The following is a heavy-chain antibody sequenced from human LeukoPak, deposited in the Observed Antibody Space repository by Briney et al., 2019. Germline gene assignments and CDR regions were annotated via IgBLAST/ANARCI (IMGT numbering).Heavy chain of an antibody. CDR2: IPYDGSNK. V-gene: IGHV3-30*03. CDR3: ARLAGVHDYSNYGQFDY. J-gene: IGHJ4*02. CDR1: GFTFSSYG. Sequence: PGRSLRLSCAASGFTFSSYGMHWVRQAPGKGLEWVAVIPYDGSNKYYADSVKGRFTISRDNSKNTLYLQMNSLRAEDTAVYYCARLAGVHDYSNYGQFDYWGQGTLVTVSS. D-gene: IGHD4-11*01.